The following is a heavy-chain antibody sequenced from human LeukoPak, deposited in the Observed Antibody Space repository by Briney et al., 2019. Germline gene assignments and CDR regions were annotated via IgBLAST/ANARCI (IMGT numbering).Heavy chain of an antibody. CDR3: ARRYGSGSYQTFDP. Sequence: ASVKVSCKASGYTFTSYDINWVRQATGQVLEWMGWMNPNSGNTGYAQKFQGRVTMTRNTSISTAYMELSSLRSEDTAVYYCARRYGSGSYQTFDPWGQGTLVTVSS. V-gene: IGHV1-8*01. D-gene: IGHD3-10*01. CDR1: GYTFTSYD. CDR2: MNPNSGNT. J-gene: IGHJ5*02.